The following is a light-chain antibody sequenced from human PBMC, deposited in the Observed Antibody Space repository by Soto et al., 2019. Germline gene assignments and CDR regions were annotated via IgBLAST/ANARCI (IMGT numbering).Light chain of an antibody. CDR3: QQYNTYSWT. CDR1: QSINSW. Sequence: DIQMTQSPSTLSASVGDRVIISCRASQSINSWLAWYQQKPGKAPELLISKASSLQSGVPPRFSGSGSGTEFTLTISSLQPDDLATYYCQQYNTYSWTFGQGTKVEIK. J-gene: IGKJ1*01. CDR2: KAS. V-gene: IGKV1-5*03.